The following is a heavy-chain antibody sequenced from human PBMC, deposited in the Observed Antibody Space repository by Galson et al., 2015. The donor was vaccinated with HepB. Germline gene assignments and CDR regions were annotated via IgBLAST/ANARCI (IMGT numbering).Heavy chain of an antibody. V-gene: IGHV5-51*03. D-gene: IGHD3-22*01. CDR1: GYSFTSYW. CDR2: IYPGDSDT. CDR3: ARALYYYDSSGYLGRLDWFDP. Sequence: QSGAEVKKPGESLKISCKGSGYSFTSYWIGWVRQMPGKGLEWMGIIYPGDSDTRYSPSFQGQVTISADKSISTAYLQWSSLKASDTAMYYCARALYYYDSSGYLGRLDWFDPWGQGTLVTVSS. J-gene: IGHJ5*02.